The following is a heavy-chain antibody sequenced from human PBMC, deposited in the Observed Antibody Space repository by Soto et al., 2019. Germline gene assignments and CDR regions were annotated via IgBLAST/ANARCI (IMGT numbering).Heavy chain of an antibody. V-gene: IGHV1-46*01. CDR2: INPNGGAT. CDR1: GYTFTTYY. D-gene: IGHD7-27*01. J-gene: IGHJ4*02. CDR3: ARALTEFDY. Sequence: QVRLVQSGAEVRKPGASVKLSCKASGYTFTTYYIHWVRQAPGQGLEWMGIINPNGGATSYAQNFQDRVNMTGDASTNTVYMEMSSLRSDDTAMYYCARALTEFDYWGPGTLVTVSS.